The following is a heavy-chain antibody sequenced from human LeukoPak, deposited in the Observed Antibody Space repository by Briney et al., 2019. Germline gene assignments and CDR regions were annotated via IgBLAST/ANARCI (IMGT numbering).Heavy chain of an antibody. CDR3: AKAHRSGWYLDAFDI. V-gene: IGHV3-30*18. D-gene: IGHD6-19*01. CDR2: ISSDGNNK. Sequence: GGSLRLSCAASGFRFSASGMHWVRQAPGKGLEWVAVISSDGNNKYFGDSVKGRFTISRDNSKNTLYLQMNNLRDEDTAVYYCAKAHRSGWYLDAFDIWGQGTMVSVSS. CDR1: GFRFSASG. J-gene: IGHJ3*02.